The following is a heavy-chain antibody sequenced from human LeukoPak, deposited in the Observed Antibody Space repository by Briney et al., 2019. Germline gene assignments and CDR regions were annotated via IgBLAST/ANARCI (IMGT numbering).Heavy chain of an antibody. CDR3: ARQCMDDYGDEYYFDY. Sequence: SETLSLTCTVSGGSISSSSHYWGWIRQPPGKGLEWIGSMYYRGSTYHNPSLKSRVTISVDTSKNQFSLKLSSVTAADTAVYYCARQCMDDYGDEYYFDYWGQGTLVTVSS. J-gene: IGHJ4*02. V-gene: IGHV4-39*01. D-gene: IGHD4-17*01. CDR1: GGSISSSSHY. CDR2: MYYRGST.